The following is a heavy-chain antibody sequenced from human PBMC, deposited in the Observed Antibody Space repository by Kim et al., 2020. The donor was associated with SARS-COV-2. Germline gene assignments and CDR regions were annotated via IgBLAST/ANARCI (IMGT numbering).Heavy chain of an antibody. Sequence: GGSLRLSCAASGFTFSSYEMNWVRQAPGKGLEWVSYISSSGSTIYYADSVKGRFTISRDNAKNSLYLQMNSLRAEDTAVYYCARVLLDRLRYFDWLAYYFYCMGVWGQGTTVTVSS. CDR1: GFTFSSYE. J-gene: IGHJ6*02. D-gene: IGHD3-9*01. CDR2: ISSSGSTI. CDR3: ARVLLDRLRYFDWLAYYFYCMGV. V-gene: IGHV3-48*03.